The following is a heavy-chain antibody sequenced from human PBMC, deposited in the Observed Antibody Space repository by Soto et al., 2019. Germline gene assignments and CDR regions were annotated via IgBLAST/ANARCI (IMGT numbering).Heavy chain of an antibody. V-gene: IGHV3-30*03. CDR2: IAYDGSNK. J-gene: IGHJ4*02. CDR1: GFIFSSYG. CDR3: ATRFAVVEVATDY. Sequence: QVQLVESGGGVVQPGTSLRLSCAASGFIFSSYGMHWVRQAPGKGLEWVGVIAYDGSNKWYADSVRGRFTISRDNSKNTLFLQMNSLTAEDTAVYYCATRFAVVEVATDYWGQGTLVTVSS. D-gene: IGHD2-15*01.